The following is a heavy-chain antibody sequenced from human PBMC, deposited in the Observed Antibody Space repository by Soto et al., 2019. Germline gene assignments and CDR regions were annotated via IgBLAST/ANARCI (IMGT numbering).Heavy chain of an antibody. D-gene: IGHD3-9*01. J-gene: IGHJ6*02. CDR2: ISYDGSNK. Sequence: QPGGSLRLSCAASGFTFSSYGMHWVRQAPGKGLEWVAVISYDGSNKYYADSVKGRFTISRDNSKNTLYLQMNSLRAEDTAVYYCANSEYFDWLSPQLSNYGMDVWGQGTTVTVSS. CDR3: ANSEYFDWLSPQLSNYGMDV. CDR1: GFTFSSYG. V-gene: IGHV3-30*18.